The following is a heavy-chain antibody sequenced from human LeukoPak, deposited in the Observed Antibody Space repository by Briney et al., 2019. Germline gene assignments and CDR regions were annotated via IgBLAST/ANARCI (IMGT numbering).Heavy chain of an antibody. CDR3: ARGPKRYYDFWSGYDYYYYGMDV. J-gene: IGHJ6*02. Sequence: GGSLRLSCAASGFTFSSYAMSWVRQAPGKGLEWVSYISSSGSTIYYADSVKGRFTISRDNSKNTLYLQMNSLRAEDTAVYYCARGPKRYYDFWSGYDYYYYGMDVWGQGTTVTVSS. CDR2: ISSSGSTI. D-gene: IGHD3-3*01. V-gene: IGHV3-48*01. CDR1: GFTFSSYA.